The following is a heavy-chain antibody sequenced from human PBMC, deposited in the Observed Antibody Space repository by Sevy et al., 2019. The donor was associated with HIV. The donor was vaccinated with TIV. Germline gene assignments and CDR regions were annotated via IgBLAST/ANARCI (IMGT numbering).Heavy chain of an antibody. CDR1: GFTFTTYW. D-gene: IGHD3-3*01. J-gene: IGHJ4*02. CDR3: ARDQFSYFDY. Sequence: GGSLRLSCATSGFTFTTYWMHWVRQSPGKGLVWVSRINSDGSITDYGDSVKGRFTMSRDNAKNTLYLQMNSLRAEDTAVYYCARDQFSYFDYWGQGTLVTVSS. V-gene: IGHV3-74*01. CDR2: INSDGSIT.